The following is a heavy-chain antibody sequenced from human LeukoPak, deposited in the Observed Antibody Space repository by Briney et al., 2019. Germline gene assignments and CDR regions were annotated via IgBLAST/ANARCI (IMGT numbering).Heavy chain of an antibody. D-gene: IGHD2-2*01. V-gene: IGHV4-39*07. CDR1: GGSISSSSDY. CDR2: IYYIGST. CDR3: ARDGKGYCSSTSCYASAFDI. J-gene: IGHJ3*02. Sequence: SETLSLTCTVAGGSISSSSDYWGWVRQPPGKGLEWIGTIYYIGSTQYNPSLKSRVTISVDTSKNQFSLKLSSVTAADTAVYYCARDGKGYCSSTSCYASAFDIWGQGTMVTVSS.